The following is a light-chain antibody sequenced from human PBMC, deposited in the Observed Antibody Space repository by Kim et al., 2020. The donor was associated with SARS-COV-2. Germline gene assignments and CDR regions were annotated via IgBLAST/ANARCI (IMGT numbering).Light chain of an antibody. V-gene: IGKV1-17*01. Sequence: EAARARYTRTCRARPNIRNHLGWYQQTPGPPPTRLIYGASSLQSGVPSRFSGSGSGTESTLTISSLQPEDFATYFCLQHNTYPFTFGQGTRLEIK. CDR3: LQHNTYPFT. CDR1: PNIRNH. J-gene: IGKJ5*01. CDR2: GAS.